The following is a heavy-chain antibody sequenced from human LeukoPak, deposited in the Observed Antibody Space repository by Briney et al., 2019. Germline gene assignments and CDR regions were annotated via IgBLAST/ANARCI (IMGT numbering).Heavy chain of an antibody. D-gene: IGHD3-3*01. J-gene: IGHJ4*02. V-gene: IGHV4-4*09. CDR1: GGSFSGYY. Sequence: PSETLSLTCAVYGGSFSGYYWSWIRQPPGKGLEWIAYIHTSGSTNYNPSLKRRVTISIDSSTKQFSLKLNSVSAADTAVYYCARHWGADGDFFDYWGQGTLVTVSS. CDR3: ARHWGADGDFFDY. CDR2: IHTSGST.